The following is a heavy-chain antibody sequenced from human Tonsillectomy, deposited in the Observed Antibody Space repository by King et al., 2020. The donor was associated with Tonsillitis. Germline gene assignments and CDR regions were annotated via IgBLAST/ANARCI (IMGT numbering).Heavy chain of an antibody. V-gene: IGHV1-18*01. CDR1: GYTFSSYG. J-gene: IGHJ6*02. Sequence: VQLVESGAEVKKPGASVKVSCKASGYTFSSYGISWVRQAPGQGLEWMGWISGYNGNTDYAQNLQGRVTMTTDTSTSTASMELRSLRSDDTAVYYCAGVGSSGRDYVGDYYYGMDVWGQGTTVTVSS. D-gene: IGHD6-19*01. CDR2: ISGYNGNT. CDR3: AGVGSSGRDYVGDYYYGMDV.